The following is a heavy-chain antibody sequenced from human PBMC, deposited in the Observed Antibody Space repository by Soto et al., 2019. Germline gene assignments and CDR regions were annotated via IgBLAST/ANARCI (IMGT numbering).Heavy chain of an antibody. CDR3: ARGSAYYNGGAFDI. Sequence: QVQLVQSGAEVKKPGSPVKVSCKASGGTFSNYGISWVRQAPGEGLEWLGGIIPIFGTRNYAQKFQGRVTITADKSTCTAYIDVSNLRSVDKAVYYCARGSAYYNGGAFDIWGQGTMVTVSS. V-gene: IGHV1-69*06. CDR2: IIPIFGTR. J-gene: IGHJ3*02. CDR1: GGTFSNYG. D-gene: IGHD3-22*01.